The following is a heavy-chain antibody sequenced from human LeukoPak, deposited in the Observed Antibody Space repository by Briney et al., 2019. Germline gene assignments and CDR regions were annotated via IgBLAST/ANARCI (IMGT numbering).Heavy chain of an antibody. V-gene: IGHV1-18*01. CDR2: LTAFNGNA. CDR1: GYTFTSYG. D-gene: IGHD3-16*01. CDR3: ARADGYAYYYMDV. J-gene: IGHJ6*03. Sequence: ASVKVSCKASGYTFTSYGISWVRQAPGQGLEWMGWLTAFNGNANYAQKFQGRVTMTTDTSTTTAYMELRSLRSDDTAVYYCARADGYAYYYMDVWGKGTTVTVSS.